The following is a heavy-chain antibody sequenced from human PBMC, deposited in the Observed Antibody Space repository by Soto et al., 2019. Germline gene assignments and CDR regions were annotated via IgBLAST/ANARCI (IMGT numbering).Heavy chain of an antibody. J-gene: IGHJ4*02. CDR1: GFTFSGYA. D-gene: IGHD3-22*01. V-gene: IGHV3-23*01. CDR3: AKSQSSGAFLFFFDY. CDR2: ITSGGDT. Sequence: EVQLLESGGGLVQPGGSLRLSCATSGFTFSGYAMTWVRQAPGKGLNWVSAITSGGDTFFADSVKGRFTISRDHSKNTFYLQMNSLTAEDTAVYYCAKSQSSGAFLFFFDYWGQGTLVTVSS.